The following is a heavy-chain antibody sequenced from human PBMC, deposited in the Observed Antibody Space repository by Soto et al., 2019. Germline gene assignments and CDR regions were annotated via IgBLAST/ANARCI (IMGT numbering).Heavy chain of an antibody. J-gene: IGHJ4*02. V-gene: IGHV4-59*01. Sequence: PSETLSLTCTVSGGSISSYYWSWIRQPPGKGLEWIGYIYYSGSTNYNPSLKSRVTISVDTSKNQFSLKLSSVTAADTAVYYCARDQRGGNDYWGQGTLVTVSS. CDR2: IYYSGST. CDR3: ARDQRGGNDY. CDR1: GGSISSYY. D-gene: IGHD1-1*01.